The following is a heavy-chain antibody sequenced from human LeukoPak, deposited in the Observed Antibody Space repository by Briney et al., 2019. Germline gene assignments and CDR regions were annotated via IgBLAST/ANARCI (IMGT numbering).Heavy chain of an antibody. CDR2: IYYSGST. J-gene: IGHJ6*03. CDR1: GGSISSSSYY. D-gene: IGHD5-12*01. V-gene: IGHV4-39*01. Sequence: SETLSLTCTVSGGSISSSSYYWGWIRQPPGKGLEWIGSIYYSGSTYCNPSLKSRVTISVDASKNQFSLKLSSVTAADTAVYYCASMVATTGYYYMDVWGKGTTVTVSS. CDR3: ASMVATTGYYYMDV.